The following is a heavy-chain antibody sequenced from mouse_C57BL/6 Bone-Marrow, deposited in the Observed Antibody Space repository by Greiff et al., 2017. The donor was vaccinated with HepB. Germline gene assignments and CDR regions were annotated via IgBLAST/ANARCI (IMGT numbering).Heavy chain of an antibody. J-gene: IGHJ2*01. V-gene: IGHV2-2*01. CDR3: ARNWRLRRGSAFDY. Sequence: VQLKESGPGLVQPSQSLSITCTVSGFSLTSYGVHWVRQSPGKGLEWLGVIWSGGSTDYNAAFISRLSISKDNSKSQVFFKMNSLQADDTAIYYCARNWRLRRGSAFDYWGQGTTLTVSS. D-gene: IGHD2-4*01. CDR2: IWSGGST. CDR1: GFSLTSYG.